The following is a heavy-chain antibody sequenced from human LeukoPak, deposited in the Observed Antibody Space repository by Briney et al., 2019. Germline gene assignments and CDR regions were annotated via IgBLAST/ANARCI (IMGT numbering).Heavy chain of an antibody. D-gene: IGHD6-6*01. Sequence: AASVKVSCKASGYTFTGYYMHWVRQAPGQGLEWMGWINPNSGGTNYAQKFRGRVTMTRDTSISTAYMELSRLRSDDTAVYYCARVVHSSSSGSVYYYYGMDVWGQGTTVTVSS. V-gene: IGHV1-2*02. J-gene: IGHJ6*02. CDR1: GYTFTGYY. CDR3: ARVVHSSSSGSVYYYYGMDV. CDR2: INPNSGGT.